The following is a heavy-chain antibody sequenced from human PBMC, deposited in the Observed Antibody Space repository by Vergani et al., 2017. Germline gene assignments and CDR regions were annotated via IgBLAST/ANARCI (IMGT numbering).Heavy chain of an antibody. V-gene: IGHV3-30-3*01. D-gene: IGHD2-8*01. Sequence: QVQLVESGGGVVQPGTSLRLSCTTSGFLFSTYPLHWVRLAPGKVLEWVAVISYDGSRTYYADSVKGRFTISRDNSKNTLYLQMNNLRAADTAVYYCARSGYCAHGVCYMTYYYYMDVWGKGTAVTVSS. J-gene: IGHJ6*03. CDR3: ARSGYCAHGVCYMTYYYYMDV. CDR1: GFLFSTYP. CDR2: ISYDGSRT.